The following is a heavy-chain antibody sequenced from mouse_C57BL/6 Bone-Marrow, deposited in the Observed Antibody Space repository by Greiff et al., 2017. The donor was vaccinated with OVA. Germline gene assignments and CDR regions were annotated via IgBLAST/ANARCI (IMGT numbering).Heavy chain of an antibody. J-gene: IGHJ2*01. CDR2: INPSNGGT. D-gene: IGHD1-1*01. CDR3: ARMGYGSLYYFDY. V-gene: IGHV1-53*01. CDR1: GYTFTSYW. Sequence: QVQLKQPGTELVKPGASVKLSCKASGYTFTSYWMHWVKQRPGQGLEWIGNINPSNGGTNYNEKFKSKATLTVDKSSSTAYMQLSSLTSEDSAVYYCARMGYGSLYYFDYWGQGTTLTVSS.